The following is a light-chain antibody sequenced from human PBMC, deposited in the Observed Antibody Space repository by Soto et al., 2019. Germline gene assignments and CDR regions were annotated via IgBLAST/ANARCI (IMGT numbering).Light chain of an antibody. J-gene: IGLJ2*01. CDR1: RSDIGAYNF. Sequence: QSVLTQPASVSGSPGQSITISCTGTRSDIGAYNFVSWYQQHPGEVPKLILYDVNVRPSGVSNRFSGSKSGNTASLTISGLQAEDEADYYCTSWETRTTMIFGGGTKVTVL. CDR3: TSWETRTTMI. CDR2: DVN. V-gene: IGLV2-14*03.